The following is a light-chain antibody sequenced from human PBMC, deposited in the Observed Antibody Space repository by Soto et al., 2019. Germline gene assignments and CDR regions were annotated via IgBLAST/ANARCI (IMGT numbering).Light chain of an antibody. CDR1: SSDVGGYNY. CDR3: SSYTSSNTLI. V-gene: IGLV2-14*01. Sequence: SVLTHPASVSWSPGQSITISCTGTSSDVGGYNYVSWFQQSPGKAPKVMIYEVTNRPPGVSNRFSGSKSGNTASLTISGLQAEDEADYYCSSYTSSNTLIFGGGTKVTVL. CDR2: EVT. J-gene: IGLJ2*01.